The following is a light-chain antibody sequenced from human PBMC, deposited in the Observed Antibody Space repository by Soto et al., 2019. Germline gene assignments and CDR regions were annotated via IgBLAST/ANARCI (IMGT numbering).Light chain of an antibody. J-gene: IGLJ1*01. CDR1: ASDIGGYTF. CDR3: SAHGGTNPYV. V-gene: IGLV2-8*01. Sequence: QSALTQPPSASGSPGQSVAISCTGTASDIGGYTFVSWYQHHPGKAPKLLIYDVNKRPSGVPDRFSGSKSGNTASLTVSGLQAEDEADYYCSAHGGTNPYVFGTGTKVTVL. CDR2: DVN.